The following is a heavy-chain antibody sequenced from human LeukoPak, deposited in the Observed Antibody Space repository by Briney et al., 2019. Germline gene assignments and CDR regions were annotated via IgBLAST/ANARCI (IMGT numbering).Heavy chain of an antibody. CDR3: ARDGHFTYYDFWSGYYYYYYMDV. J-gene: IGHJ6*03. V-gene: IGHV4-59*11. CDR2: IYYSGST. D-gene: IGHD3-3*01. Sequence: LRLSCAASGFTFSDQYMSWIRQPPGKGLEWIGYIYYSGSTYYNPSLKSRVTMSVDTSKNQFSLKLSSVTAADTAVYYCARDGHFTYYDFWSGYYYYYYMDVWGKGTTVTVSS. CDR1: GFTFSDQY.